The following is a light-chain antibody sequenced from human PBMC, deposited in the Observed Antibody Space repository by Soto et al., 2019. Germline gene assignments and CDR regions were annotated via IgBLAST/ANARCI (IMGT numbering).Light chain of an antibody. CDR1: QSVSSN. Sequence: EIMMTQSPATLSVSPGERATLSCRASQSVSSNLAWYQQKPGQAPRLLMYGASTRATGIPARFSGSGSGTEFTLTISSLQSEDFAVYYCQQYNNWPPYTFGQGTTLEI. J-gene: IGKJ2*01. V-gene: IGKV3-15*01. CDR3: QQYNNWPPYT. CDR2: GAS.